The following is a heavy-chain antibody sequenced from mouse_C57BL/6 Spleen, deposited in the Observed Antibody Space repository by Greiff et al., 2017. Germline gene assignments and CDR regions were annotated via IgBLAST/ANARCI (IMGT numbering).Heavy chain of an antibody. V-gene: IGHV1-82*01. D-gene: IGHD1-2*01. CDR1: GYAFSSSW. J-gene: IGHJ2*01. Sequence: VQLQQSGPELVKPGASVKISCKASGYAFSSSWMNWVKQRPGKGLEWIGRIYPGDGDTNYNGKFKGKATLTADKSSSTAYMQLSSLTSEDSAVYFCARGWYYGDFDYWGQGTTLTVSS. CDR2: IYPGDGDT. CDR3: ARGWYYGDFDY.